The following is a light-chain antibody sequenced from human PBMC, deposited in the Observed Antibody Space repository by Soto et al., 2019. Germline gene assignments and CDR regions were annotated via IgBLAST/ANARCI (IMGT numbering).Light chain of an antibody. V-gene: IGKV3-20*01. Sequence: EIVLTQSPGTLSLSPGERATLSCRASQSVSSSYLAWYQQKPGQSPRLLIFGASSRATGAPDRFSGSGSGTDFPLTISRLEPEDFSVYYCKKYDTSPRTFGQGTTVKIK. CDR2: GAS. CDR3: KKYDTSPRT. J-gene: IGKJ1*01. CDR1: QSVSSSY.